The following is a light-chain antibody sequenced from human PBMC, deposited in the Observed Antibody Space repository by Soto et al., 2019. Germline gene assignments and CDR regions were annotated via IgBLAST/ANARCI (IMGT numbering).Light chain of an antibody. CDR1: SSDVGGYNY. CDR2: DVS. V-gene: IGLV2-14*01. Sequence: QSVLTQPASVSGSPGQSITISCTGTSSDVGGYNYVSWYQQHPGKAPKLMIYDVSNRPSGVSTRFSGSKSGNTASLTISGLQAEDEADYYCSSYTSSSTPVFGTGTKVTVL. CDR3: SSYTSSSTPV. J-gene: IGLJ1*01.